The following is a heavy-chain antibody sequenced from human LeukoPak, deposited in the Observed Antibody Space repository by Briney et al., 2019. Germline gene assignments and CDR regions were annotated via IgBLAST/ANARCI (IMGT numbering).Heavy chain of an antibody. CDR1: VYTFTRYY. V-gene: IGHV1-2*02. CDR3: ARGAPVGVPYGY. J-gene: IGHJ4*02. Sequence: ASVTVSFKSSVYTFTRYYMHWVRQAPGQGLEWMGWINHNSGGTNYAQKFQGRVTMNRDTSISTAYMELSRLRSDDTAVYYCARGAPVGVPYGYWGQGTLVTVSS. D-gene: IGHD2-8*01. CDR2: INHNSGGT.